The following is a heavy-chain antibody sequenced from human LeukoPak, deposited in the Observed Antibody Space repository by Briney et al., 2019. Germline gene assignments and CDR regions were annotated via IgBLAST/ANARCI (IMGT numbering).Heavy chain of an antibody. CDR3: AKETKVGPKTTAYFQD. J-gene: IGHJ1*01. Sequence: GGSLRLSCGAFGVTFSDYHMTWVRQAPGKGLEWVSLISESGDKTYYADSVKGRFTISRDNSKNTLPLQTNGLTVEETAMYYCAKETKVGPKTTAYFQDWGRGTLVTVSS. CDR1: GVTFSDYH. V-gene: IGHV3-23*01. CDR2: ISESGDKT. D-gene: IGHD1-1*01.